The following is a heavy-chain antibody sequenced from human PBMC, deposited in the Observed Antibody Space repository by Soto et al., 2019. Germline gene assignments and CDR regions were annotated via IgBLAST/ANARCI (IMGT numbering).Heavy chain of an antibody. J-gene: IGHJ4*02. D-gene: IGHD6-13*01. V-gene: IGHV4-59*01. Sequence: SETLCPICTFSCGAIIINYWTWIRQPPGKGLEWIGYVYNSGSTNYNTSLKSRVTISEDTSKSEFSLKVNSMTAADTAVYYCARYRREAVAGYTLDNWGQGILVTVSS. CDR2: VYNSGST. CDR1: CGAIIINY. CDR3: ARYRREAVAGYTLDN.